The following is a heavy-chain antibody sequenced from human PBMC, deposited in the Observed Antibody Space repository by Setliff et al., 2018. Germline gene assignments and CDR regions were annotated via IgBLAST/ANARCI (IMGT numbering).Heavy chain of an antibody. J-gene: IGHJ4*02. V-gene: IGHV4-61*09. CDR2: RYTHGST. CDR1: GESMDRGNYF. CDR3: TVYNTGSSKDHY. D-gene: IGHD2-8*02. Sequence: PSETLSLTCTVSGESMDRGNYFWSWVRQPAGSGLEWIGQRYTHGSTVYNPTLKSRVFISLDTSENQFSLKLSSVTAADTALYYCTVYNTGSSKDHYWGQGTPVTVSS.